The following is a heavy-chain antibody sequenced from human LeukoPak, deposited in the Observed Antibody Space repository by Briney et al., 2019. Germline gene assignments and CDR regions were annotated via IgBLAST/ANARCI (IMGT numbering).Heavy chain of an antibody. D-gene: IGHD2-21*01. CDR1: GFTFTSYY. CDR3: ACVVRGAFDI. J-gene: IGHJ3*02. Sequence: ASVKVSCKASGFTFTSYYMHWVRQAPGQGLEWMGIINPSGGSTSYPQKFQGGVTMTRDTSTSTVYMELSSLRSEDTAVYYCACVVRGAFDIWGQGTLVTVSS. V-gene: IGHV1-46*03. CDR2: INPSGGST.